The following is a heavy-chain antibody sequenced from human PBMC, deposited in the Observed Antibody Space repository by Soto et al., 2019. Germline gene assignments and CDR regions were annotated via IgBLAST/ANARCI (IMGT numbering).Heavy chain of an antibody. CDR1: GFTFSNAW. J-gene: IGHJ6*02. CDR3: TTYCSGGSCYSVYYYYGMDV. CDR2: IKSKTDGGTT. Sequence: GGSLRLSCAASGFTFSNAWMNWVRQAPGKGLEWVGRIKSKTDGGTTDYAAPVKGRFTISRDDSKNTLYLQMNSLKTEDTAVYYCTTYCSGGSCYSVYYYYGMDVWGQGTTVTVSS. D-gene: IGHD2-15*01. V-gene: IGHV3-15*07.